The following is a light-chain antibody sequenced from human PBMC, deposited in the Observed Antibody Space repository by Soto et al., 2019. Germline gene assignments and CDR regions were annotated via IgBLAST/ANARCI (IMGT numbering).Light chain of an antibody. V-gene: IGLV2-14*01. CDR1: RSDVGGYNY. J-gene: IGLJ1*01. Sequence: QSVLTQPASVSGSPGQSITISCTGTRSDVGGYNYVPWYQQHPGKAPKLMIYEVSNRPSGVSDRFSGSKSGNTASLTISGLQAEDEADYYCSSYTSSSTYVFGPGTKVTVL. CDR2: EVS. CDR3: SSYTSSSTYV.